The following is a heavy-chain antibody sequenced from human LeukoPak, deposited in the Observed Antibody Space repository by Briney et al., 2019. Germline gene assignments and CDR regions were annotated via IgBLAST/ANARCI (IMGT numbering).Heavy chain of an antibody. Sequence: GGSLRLSCAASGFTFSTYGMHWVRQAPGKGLEWVAVISYDGNNKYYADSVKGRFTISRDNSKSTLYLQMNSLRAEDAAVYYCARGEETIDYWGQGTLVTVSS. CDR1: GFTFSTYG. CDR3: ARGEETIDY. CDR2: ISYDGNNK. V-gene: IGHV3-30*03. J-gene: IGHJ4*02.